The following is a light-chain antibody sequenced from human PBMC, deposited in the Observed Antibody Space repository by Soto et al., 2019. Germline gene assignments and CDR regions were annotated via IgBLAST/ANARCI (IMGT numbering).Light chain of an antibody. Sequence: EMVLTQPPGILALSPGERATLSCRASQSVSSSFLAWYQQKPGQAPRLLIYGASSRATGIPDRFSGSGSGTDFTLTISRLEPEDVAVYYCQQYGSSPLTFGGGTKVEIK. CDR3: QQYGSSPLT. CDR2: GAS. V-gene: IGKV3-20*01. CDR1: QSVSSSF. J-gene: IGKJ4*01.